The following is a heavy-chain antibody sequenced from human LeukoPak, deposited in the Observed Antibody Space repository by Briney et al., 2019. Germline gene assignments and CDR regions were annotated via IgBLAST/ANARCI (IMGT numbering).Heavy chain of an antibody. V-gene: IGHV4-30-4*08. D-gene: IGHD3-10*01. CDR3: ARTLVRGVLRGWFDP. J-gene: IGHJ5*02. Sequence: PSETLSLTCTVSGGSISSSSYYWGWIRQPPGKGLEWMGYIYSSGSTFYNPYFQSRLTISVDTSRNQFSLKLRSVIDADTAVYSCARTLVRGVLRGWFDPWGQGTLVIVSS. CDR2: IYSSGST. CDR1: GGSISSSSYY.